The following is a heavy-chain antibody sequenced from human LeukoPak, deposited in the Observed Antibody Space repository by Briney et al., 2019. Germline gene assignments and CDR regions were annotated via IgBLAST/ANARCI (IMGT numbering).Heavy chain of an antibody. CDR3: ARVGSGNTYGYGDY. CDR2: FYNGINT. V-gene: IGHV3-66*01. D-gene: IGHD5-18*01. CDR1: GLTVSSNY. J-gene: IGHJ4*02. Sequence: GGSLRLSCAATGLTVSSNYMTWVRQAPGKGLEWVSVFYNGINTYYADSVKGRFTTSRDNSKNTLYLQLNSLRVEDTAVYFCARVGSGNTYGYGDYWGQGTLVTVSS.